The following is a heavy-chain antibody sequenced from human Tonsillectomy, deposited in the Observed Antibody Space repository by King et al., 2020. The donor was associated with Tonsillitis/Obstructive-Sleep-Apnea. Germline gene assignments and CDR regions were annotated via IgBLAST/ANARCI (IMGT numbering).Heavy chain of an antibody. Sequence: QLVQSGAEVKKPGASVKVSCKASGYTFTRNYVHWVRQAPGQGLEWMGIINPSDGITTYAQKFQGRVTMTRDTSTSTVNMELSSLRPEDTAVYYCVRDDKGGRHLDYWGQGSLVSVSS. J-gene: IGHJ4*02. CDR3: VRDDKGGRHLDY. D-gene: IGHD2-15*01. V-gene: IGHV1-46*01. CDR2: INPSDGIT. CDR1: GYTFTRNY.